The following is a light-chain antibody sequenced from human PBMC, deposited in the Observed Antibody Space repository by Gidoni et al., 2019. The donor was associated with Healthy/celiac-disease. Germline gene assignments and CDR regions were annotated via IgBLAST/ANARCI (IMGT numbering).Light chain of an antibody. CDR3: QQWT. Sequence: ESVLTQSPGTLSLSPGERATLSCRASQSVSSRYLAWYQQKPGQAPSLIIYGASHRATGIPDLFRGSGSGTDFTLTISRLEPADFAVYYCQQWTFGQGTKVDIK. J-gene: IGKJ1*01. CDR1: QSVSSRY. CDR2: GAS. V-gene: IGKV3-20*01.